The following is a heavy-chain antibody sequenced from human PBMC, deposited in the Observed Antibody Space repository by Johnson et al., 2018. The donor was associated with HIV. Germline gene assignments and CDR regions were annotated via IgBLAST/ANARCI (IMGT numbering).Heavy chain of an antibody. D-gene: IGHD3-10*01. CDR1: GFTFSNAW. J-gene: IGHJ3*02. CDR2: IKSKTDGGTK. Sequence: EVQLVESGGGLVQPGGSLRLSCAASGFTFSNAWMSWVRQAPGKGLEWVGRIKSKTDGGTKDYAAPVKGRFTISSEDSKNTLYLQMNSLKTEDTAVYYCFETYGSGSLGPFDIWGQGTMVTVSS. V-gene: IGHV3-15*01. CDR3: FETYGSGSLGPFDI.